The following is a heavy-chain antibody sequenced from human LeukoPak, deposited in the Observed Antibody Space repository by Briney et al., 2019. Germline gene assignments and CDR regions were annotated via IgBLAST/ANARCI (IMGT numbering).Heavy chain of an antibody. CDR3: ARATVVVPAYYYYYYMDV. V-gene: IGHV1-69*05. J-gene: IGHJ6*03. D-gene: IGHD2-2*01. Sequence: SVKVSCTASGYTFTSYGISWVRQAPGQGLEWMGGIIPIFGTANYAQKFQGRVTITTDESTSTAYMELSSLRSEDTAVYYCARATVVVPAYYYYYYMDVWGKGTTVTVSS. CDR2: IIPIFGTA. CDR1: GYTFTSYG.